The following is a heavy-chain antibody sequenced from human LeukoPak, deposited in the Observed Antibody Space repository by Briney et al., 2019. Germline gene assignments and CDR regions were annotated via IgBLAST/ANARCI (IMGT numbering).Heavy chain of an antibody. Sequence: SETLSLTCAVYGGSFSGYYWSWIRQSPGKRLEWMGYIYHSATTNYNSSFRSRLTMSLDTSKNQFSLKLNSVTAADTAVYYCARSPPGWNYFFDRWGQGTLVTVSS. J-gene: IGHJ4*02. CDR2: IYHSATT. D-gene: IGHD1-7*01. CDR3: ARSPPGWNYFFDR. CDR1: GGSFSGYY. V-gene: IGHV4-34*10.